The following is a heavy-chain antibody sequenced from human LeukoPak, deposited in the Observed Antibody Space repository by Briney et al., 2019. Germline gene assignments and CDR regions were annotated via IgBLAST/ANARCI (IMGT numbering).Heavy chain of an antibody. CDR2: IYYSGST. CDR1: GGSISSSSYY. V-gene: IGHV4-39*01. D-gene: IGHD3-10*01. Sequence: SETLSLTCTVSGGSISSSSYYWGWIRQPPGKGLEWIGSIYYSGSTYYNPPLRSRVTISVDTSKNQFSLKLSSVTAADTAVYYCARGAPPRILWFGDPYYFDYWGQGTLVTVSS. J-gene: IGHJ4*02. CDR3: ARGAPPRILWFGDPYYFDY.